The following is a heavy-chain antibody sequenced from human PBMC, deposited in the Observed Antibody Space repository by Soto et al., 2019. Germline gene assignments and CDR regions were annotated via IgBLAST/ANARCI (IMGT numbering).Heavy chain of an antibody. CDR2: IWYDGSNK. V-gene: IGHV3-33*01. D-gene: IGHD2-2*01. CDR1: GFTFSSYG. J-gene: IGHJ6*02. Sequence: GGSLRLCCAASGFTFSSYGMHWVRQAPGKGLEWVAVIWYDGSNKYYADSVKGRFTISRDNSKNTLYLQMNSLRAEDTAVYYCAREAGCSSTSCYRHYYYYYGMDVWGQGTTVTVSS. CDR3: AREAGCSSTSCYRHYYYYYGMDV.